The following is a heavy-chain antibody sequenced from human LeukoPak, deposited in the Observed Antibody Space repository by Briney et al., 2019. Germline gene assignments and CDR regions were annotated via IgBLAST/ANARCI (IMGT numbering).Heavy chain of an antibody. CDR1: GYTFTSYG. J-gene: IGHJ4*02. Sequence: PWALVKVSCKASGYTFTSYGISWVRQAPGQGLEWMGWISAYNGNTNYAQKLQGRVTMTTDTSTSTAYMELRSLRSDDTAVYYCARSPKVYGGNGVPPLFDYWGQGTLVTVSS. CDR2: ISAYNGNT. D-gene: IGHD4-23*01. V-gene: IGHV1-18*01. CDR3: ARSPKVYGGNGVPPLFDY.